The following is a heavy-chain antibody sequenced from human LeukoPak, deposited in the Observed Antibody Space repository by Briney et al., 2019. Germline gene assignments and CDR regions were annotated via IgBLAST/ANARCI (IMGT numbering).Heavy chain of an antibody. V-gene: IGHV4-34*01. Sequence: PSETLSLTCAVYGGSFSGYYWSWIRQPPGKGLEWIGEINHSGSTNYNPSLKSRVTISVDTSKNQFSLKLSSVTAADTAVYYCARGYLSGSCSSDWGQGTLVTVSS. CDR1: GGSFSGYY. CDR3: ARGYLSGSCSSD. J-gene: IGHJ4*02. D-gene: IGHD2-15*01. CDR2: INHSGST.